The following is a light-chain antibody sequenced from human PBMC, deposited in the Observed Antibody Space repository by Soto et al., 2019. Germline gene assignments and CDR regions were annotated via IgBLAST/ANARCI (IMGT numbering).Light chain of an antibody. CDR3: QTWGTGSWV. V-gene: IGLV4-69*01. J-gene: IGLJ3*02. Sequence: QSVLTQSPSASASLGASVKLTCTQSSGHNTYAIAWHQQQPEKGPRYLMKLNSDGSHSKGDGIPDRFSGSSSGAERYLTISSLQSEDEADYYCQTWGTGSWVFGGGTQLTVL. CDR1: SGHNTYA. CDR2: LNSDGSH.